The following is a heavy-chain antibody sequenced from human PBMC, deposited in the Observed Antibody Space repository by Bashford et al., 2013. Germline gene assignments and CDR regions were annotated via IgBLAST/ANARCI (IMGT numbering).Heavy chain of an antibody. D-gene: IGHD1-26*01. V-gene: IGHV4-4*07. CDR3: GRVSVSGKFDY. CDR1: GGSINNFY. Sequence: SETLSLTCTVSGGSINNFYWSWIRQPPXMDWSGLGAXLAWEHQLQPSLKSRVTMSVDTSNNQFSLKLTSVTAADTGVYFCGRVSVSGKFDYWGQGSLVTVSS. CDR2: XLAWEH. J-gene: IGHJ4*02.